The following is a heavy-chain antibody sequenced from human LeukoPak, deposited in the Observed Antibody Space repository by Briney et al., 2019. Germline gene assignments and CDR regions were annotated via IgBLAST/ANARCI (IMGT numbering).Heavy chain of an antibody. V-gene: IGHV4-39*07. CDR3: ARARAFVWGSYRYIPYYFDP. CDR1: GGSINSSNYY. D-gene: IGHD3-16*02. Sequence: PSETLSLTCTVSGGSINSSNYYWGWIRQPPEKGLEWIGSVYYTGNTYYDPSLESRLTLLVDTSKNQFSLNLRSVTAADTAVYFCARARAFVWGSYRYIPYYFDPWGQGTLVTVSS. J-gene: IGHJ5*02. CDR2: VYYTGNT.